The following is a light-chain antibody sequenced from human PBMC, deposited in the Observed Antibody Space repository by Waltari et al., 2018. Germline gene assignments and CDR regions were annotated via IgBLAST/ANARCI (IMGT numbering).Light chain of an antibody. V-gene: IGKV3-20*01. Sequence: IVLTQSPGTLSLSPGERATLSCRASQSFSSSFLAWYQQKPGQAPRLLIYAASNRATGVPDRFSGSGSGTDFTLTISRLESEDVAVYYCQQSGTSPRTFGPGTKVEIK. J-gene: IGKJ1*01. CDR2: AAS. CDR1: QSFSSSF. CDR3: QQSGTSPRT.